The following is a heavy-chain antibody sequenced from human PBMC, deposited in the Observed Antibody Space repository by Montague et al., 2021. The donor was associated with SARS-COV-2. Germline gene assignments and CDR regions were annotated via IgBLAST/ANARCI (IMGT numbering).Heavy chain of an antibody. CDR2: IYSGGSST. V-gene: IGHV3-23*03. J-gene: IGHJ4*02. D-gene: IGHD3-3*01. Sequence: SLRLSCAASGFTFSSYSMSWVRQASGKGLEWVSVIYSGGSSTYYADSVKGRFTISRDNSKNTLYLQMNSLRVEDTAVYYCAKVKHVHDDFWSGYRGGYFDYWGQGTLVTVSS. CDR3: AKVKHVHDDFWSGYRGGYFDY. CDR1: GFTFSSYS.